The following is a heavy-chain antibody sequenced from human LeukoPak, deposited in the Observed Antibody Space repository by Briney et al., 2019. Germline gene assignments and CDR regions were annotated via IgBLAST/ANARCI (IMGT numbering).Heavy chain of an antibody. CDR3: ARTWSGDTALGTGWFDP. D-gene: IGHD5-18*01. V-gene: IGHV3-30*04. CDR1: GFTFSSYV. CDR2: ISYAGTNK. Sequence: GGTLRLSCAASGFTFSSYVMNWVRQAPGKGLEWVAVISYAGTNKYYADSVKGRFTISRDNSKNTLYLQMNSLRAEDTAVYYCARTWSGDTALGTGWFDPWGQGTLVTVSS. J-gene: IGHJ5*02.